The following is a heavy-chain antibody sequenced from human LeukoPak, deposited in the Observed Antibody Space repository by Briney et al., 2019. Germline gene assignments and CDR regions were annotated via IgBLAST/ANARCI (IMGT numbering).Heavy chain of an antibody. CDR3: ARGRRPLD. D-gene: IGHD2-8*01. J-gene: IGHJ4*02. Sequence: SETLSLTCTVSVGSISSHYWSWIRQTPGKGLEWIGYISYSGGTNYNPSLKSRVTISVDTSKSQFSLKLSSVTAADTAVYYCARGRRPLDWGQGTLVTVSS. CDR1: VGSISSHY. CDR2: ISYSGGT. V-gene: IGHV4-59*11.